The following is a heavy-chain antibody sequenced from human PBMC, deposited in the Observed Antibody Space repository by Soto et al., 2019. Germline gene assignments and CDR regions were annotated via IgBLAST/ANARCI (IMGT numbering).Heavy chain of an antibody. D-gene: IGHD6-13*01. J-gene: IGHJ3*02. CDR2: INHSGST. V-gene: IGHV4-39*07. Sequence: SATLSLTCPVAGYSSSNSCYYWLWIRQPPGKGLEWIGEINHSGSTNYNPSLKSRVTISVDTSKNQFSLKLSSVTAADTAVYYCARVRVILFDIWGQGTMVTVSS. CDR1: GYSSSNSCYY. CDR3: ARVRVILFDI.